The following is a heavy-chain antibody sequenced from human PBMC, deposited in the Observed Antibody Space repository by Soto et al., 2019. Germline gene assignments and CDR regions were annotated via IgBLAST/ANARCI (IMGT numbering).Heavy chain of an antibody. J-gene: IGHJ6*02. CDR3: ARGVDAGVDV. CDR2: MSPNSGAT. V-gene: IGHV1-8*01. CDR1: GYTFTTYD. D-gene: IGHD1-1*01. Sequence: QVQLVQSGAEVTKPGASVKVSCKASGYTFTTYDINWVRQATGQVLEWLGWMSPNSGATGYAQKFQGRVTMTRDTSMTTAYMELSNLRSKDTAMYYCARGVDAGVDVWGQGTTVTVSS.